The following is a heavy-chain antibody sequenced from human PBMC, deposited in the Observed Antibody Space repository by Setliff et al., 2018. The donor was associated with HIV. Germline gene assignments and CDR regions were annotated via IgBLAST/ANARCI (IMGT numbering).Heavy chain of an antibody. V-gene: IGHV4-34*01. J-gene: IGHJ4*02. Sequence: SETLSLTCAVYGGSFSDYYWSWIRRPPGKGLEWIREIYHSGSTIYNPSLKSRVTISVDTSKNQFSLKLSSVTAADTAVYYCARRPYYFDSWGQGTLVTVS. CDR3: ARRPYYFDS. CDR2: IYHSGST. CDR1: GGSFSDYY. D-gene: IGHD6-6*01.